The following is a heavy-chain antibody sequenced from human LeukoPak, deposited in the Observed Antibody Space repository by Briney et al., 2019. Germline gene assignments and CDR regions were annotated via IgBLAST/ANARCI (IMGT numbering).Heavy chain of an antibody. CDR3: ARLPETPWYSSSWYYLDY. CDR2: ISYDGSNK. V-gene: IGHV3-30*03. CDR1: GFTFSSYG. Sequence: GGSLRLSCAASGFTFSSYGMHWVRQAPGKGLEWVAVISYDGSNKYYADSVKGRLTISRDNSKNTLYLQMNSLKASDTAMYYCARLPETPWYSSSWYYLDYWGQGTLVTVSS. D-gene: IGHD6-13*01. J-gene: IGHJ4*02.